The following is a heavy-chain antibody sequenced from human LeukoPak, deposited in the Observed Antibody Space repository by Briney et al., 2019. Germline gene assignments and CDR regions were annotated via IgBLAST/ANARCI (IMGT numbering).Heavy chain of an antibody. J-gene: IGHJ3*01. CDR3: ARQGGITRIWEYFSDV. D-gene: IGHD3-22*01. CDR1: CRSISSSSYY. CDR2: IYYSGST. V-gene: IGHV4-39*01. Sequence: PAETLSLTCTLSCRSISSSSYYWGWLREPRGKGLEWFGSIYYSGSTYYNPSLKPSVNITVDTPKNLFSLMLSSVTAADTAVFYGARQGGITRIWEYFSDVWGEGTMVTVPS.